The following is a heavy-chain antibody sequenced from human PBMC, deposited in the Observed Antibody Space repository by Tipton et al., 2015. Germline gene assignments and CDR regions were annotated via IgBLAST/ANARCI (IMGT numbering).Heavy chain of an antibody. CDR2: VDYSGST. CDR1: GGSITTTNYY. D-gene: IGHD2-2*01. J-gene: IGHJ4*02. V-gene: IGHV4-61*05. Sequence: TLSLTCTVSGGSITTTNYYWSWIRQPPGTGVEWIGYVDYSGSTNYNPSLKSRVTMSVDTSKNQISLKLISVTAADTAIYYCARGNANSSTWHFDYWGQGSMVTVSS. CDR3: ARGNANSSTWHFDY.